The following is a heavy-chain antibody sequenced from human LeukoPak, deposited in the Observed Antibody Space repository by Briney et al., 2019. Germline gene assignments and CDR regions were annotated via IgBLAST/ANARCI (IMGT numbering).Heavy chain of an antibody. J-gene: IGHJ3*02. CDR1: GGTFSSYA. CDR2: IIPIFGTA. CDR3: ARYSTSGRAFDI. Sequence: SVKVSCKASGGTFSSYAISWVRQAPGQGLEWMGGIIPIFGTANYAQKFQGRVTITTDKSTSTAYMELSSLRSEDTAVYYCARYSTSGRAFDIWGQGTMVTVSS. V-gene: IGHV1-69*05. D-gene: IGHD1-26*01.